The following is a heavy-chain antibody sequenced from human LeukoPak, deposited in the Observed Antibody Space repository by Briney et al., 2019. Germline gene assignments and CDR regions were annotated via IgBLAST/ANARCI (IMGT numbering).Heavy chain of an antibody. D-gene: IGHD2-2*01. J-gene: IGHJ5*02. Sequence: ASVKVSCKASGYTFTGYYMHWVRQAPGQGLEWMGWIKPNNGGTNYAQKFQGRVTMTRDTSISTAYMELSRLRSDDAAVYYCARARGDIVVVPAAIWFDPWGQGTLVTVSS. CDR1: GYTFTGYY. V-gene: IGHV1-2*02. CDR3: ARARGDIVVVPAAIWFDP. CDR2: IKPNNGGT.